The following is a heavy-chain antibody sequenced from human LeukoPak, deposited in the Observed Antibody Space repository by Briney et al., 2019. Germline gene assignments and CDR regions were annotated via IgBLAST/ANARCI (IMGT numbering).Heavy chain of an antibody. J-gene: IGHJ4*02. V-gene: IGHV4-59*01. CDR3: ARDQRSASCYDF. CDR1: GGSMSSYY. Sequence: SETLSLTCTVSGGSMSSYYWSWIRQPPGKGLEWIGYIYYSGTTNYNPSLKSRVTISVDTSQNQFSLKLRSVTDADTAVYYCARDQRSASCYDFWGQGTLVTVSS. D-gene: IGHD2-2*01. CDR2: IYYSGTT.